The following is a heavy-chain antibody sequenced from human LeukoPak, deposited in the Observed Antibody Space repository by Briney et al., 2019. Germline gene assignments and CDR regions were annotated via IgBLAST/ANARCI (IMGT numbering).Heavy chain of an antibody. CDR3: ARDPIQQLGGPGWFDP. CDR1: GYTFTGYY. CDR2: INAGNGDT. V-gene: IGHV1-3*01. J-gene: IGHJ5*02. D-gene: IGHD1-1*01. Sequence: ASVKVSCKASGYTFTGYYMHWVRQAPGQGLKWMGWINAGNGDTKYSQKFQGRVTITRDTSATTAYMELSSLRSEDTAVYYCARDPIQQLGGPGWFDPWGQGTLVTVSS.